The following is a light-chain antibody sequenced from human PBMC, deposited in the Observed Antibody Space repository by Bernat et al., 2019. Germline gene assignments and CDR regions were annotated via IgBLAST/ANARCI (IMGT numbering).Light chain of an antibody. CDR1: QSVSSN. CDR2: GAS. Sequence: EIVMTQSPATLSVSPGERATLSCRASQSVSSNLAWYQQRPGQAPRLLIYGASTRATGIPARFSGSGSGTEFTLTIRSLQSEDFALYHCQQYNNWPLITFGQGTRLAIK. CDR3: QQYNNWPLIT. J-gene: IGKJ5*01. V-gene: IGKV3-15*01.